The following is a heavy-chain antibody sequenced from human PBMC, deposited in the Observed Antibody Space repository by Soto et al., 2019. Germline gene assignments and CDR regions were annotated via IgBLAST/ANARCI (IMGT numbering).Heavy chain of an antibody. CDR3: AREHYVILTGFLIFDY. CDR2: INVGNGNT. J-gene: IGHJ4*02. Sequence: ASLKVSCKAPGYTFTNYAMHWVRQAPGQRLERMGWINVGNGNTKYSQKFQGRVTITRGTSASTAFFEPSSLGTQDAAGHYCAREHYVILTGFLIFDYWGQGTLVTVSS. D-gene: IGHD3-9*01. V-gene: IGHV1-3*01. CDR1: GYTFTNYA.